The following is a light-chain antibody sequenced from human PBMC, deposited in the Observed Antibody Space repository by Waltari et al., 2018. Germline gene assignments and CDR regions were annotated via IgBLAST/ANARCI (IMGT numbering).Light chain of an antibody. J-gene: IGLJ2*01. CDR1: ALSKQY. Sequence: SFELTQPPSLSVSPGQTARITCSGDALSKQYAHWHQQRPGLAPVLVIYKDSHRPSGIPERFSVSSSGTTVTLNISGVQAEDEADYYCQSADSSGSVVFGGGTKLTVL. CDR3: QSADSSGSVV. CDR2: KDS. V-gene: IGLV3-25*03.